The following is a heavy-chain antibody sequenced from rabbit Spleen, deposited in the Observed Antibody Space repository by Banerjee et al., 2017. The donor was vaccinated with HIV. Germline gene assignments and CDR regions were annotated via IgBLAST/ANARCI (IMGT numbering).Heavy chain of an antibody. CDR3: ARDLAGVIGWNFNL. D-gene: IGHD4-1*01. J-gene: IGHJ4*01. Sequence: QSLEESGGGLVKPGASLTLTCKASGFSFNSGDDMCWVLQAPGKGLEWIACIYAGSSSNTYSATWAKGRFTISKTSSTTVTLQMTSLTAADTATYFCARDLAGVIGWNFNLWGPGTLVTVS. CDR2: IYAGSSSNT. CDR1: GFSFNSGDD. V-gene: IGHV1S40*01.